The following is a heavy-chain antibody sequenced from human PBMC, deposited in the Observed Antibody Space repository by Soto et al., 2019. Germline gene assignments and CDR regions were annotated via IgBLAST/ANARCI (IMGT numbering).Heavy chain of an antibody. CDR3: ARGSVAGTFVPEYFQH. CDR1: GYTFTNFA. CDR2: INAGNDNT. Sequence: GASVKVSCKTSGYTFTNFAMHWVRQAPGQRLEWMGWINAGNDNTKYSQKFQGRVTITRDTSAITAYMELSILRSEDTAVFYFARGSVAGTFVPEYFQHWGQGTLVTVSS. V-gene: IGHV1-3*01. J-gene: IGHJ1*01. D-gene: IGHD6-19*01.